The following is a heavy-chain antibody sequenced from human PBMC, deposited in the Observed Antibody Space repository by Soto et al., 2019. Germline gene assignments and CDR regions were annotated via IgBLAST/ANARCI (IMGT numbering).Heavy chain of an antibody. CDR2: INPNSGGT. D-gene: IGHD6-13*01. Sequence: ASVKVSCKACGYTFTGYYMHWVRQAPGQGLEWMGWINPNSGGTNYAQKFQGRVTMTRDTSISTAYMELSRLRSDDTAVYYCAREKGRQLVRYPPYGMDVRGQATTVTVSS. V-gene: IGHV1-2*02. CDR3: AREKGRQLVRYPPYGMDV. CDR1: GYTFTGYY. J-gene: IGHJ6*02.